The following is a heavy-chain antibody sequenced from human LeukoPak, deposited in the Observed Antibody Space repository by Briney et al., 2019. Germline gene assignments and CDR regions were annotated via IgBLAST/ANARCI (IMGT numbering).Heavy chain of an antibody. CDR1: GFTFSSHA. V-gene: IGHV3-23*01. D-gene: IGHD3-22*01. CDR2: ISGSGGST. Sequence: GGSLRLSCAASGFTFSSHAMSWVRQAPGKGLEWVSAISGSGGSTYYADSVKGRFTISRDNSKNTLYLQMNSLRAEDTAVYYCAKVLHSSGYYFYYFDYWGQGTLVTVSS. CDR3: AKVLHSSGYYFYYFDY. J-gene: IGHJ4*02.